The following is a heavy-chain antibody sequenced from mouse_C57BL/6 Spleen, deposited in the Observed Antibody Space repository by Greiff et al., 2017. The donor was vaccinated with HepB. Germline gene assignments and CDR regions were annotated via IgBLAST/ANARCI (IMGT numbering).Heavy chain of an antibody. CDR3: ASERDYGYGYFDY. Sequence: QVQLQQPGAELVKPGASVKLSCKASGYTFTSYWMHWVKQRPGQGLEWIGMIHPNSGSTNYNEKFKSKATLTVDKSSSTAYMQLSSLTSEGSAVYYCASERDYGYGYFDYWGQGTTLTVSS. CDR2: IHPNSGST. CDR1: GYTFTSYW. J-gene: IGHJ2*01. V-gene: IGHV1-64*01. D-gene: IGHD2-2*01.